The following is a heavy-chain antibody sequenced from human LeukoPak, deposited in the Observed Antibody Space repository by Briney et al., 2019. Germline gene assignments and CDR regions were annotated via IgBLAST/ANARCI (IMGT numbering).Heavy chain of an antibody. V-gene: IGHV4-59*01. Sequence: SETLSLTCTVSGGSISSYYWSWIRQPPGKGLEWIGYIYYTGSTNYNPPLKSRATMSVDTSKNQFSLKLRSVTAADTAVYYCARGGYSYRYDYWGQGTLVTVSS. D-gene: IGHD5-18*01. CDR3: ARGGYSYRYDY. CDR1: GGSISSYY. J-gene: IGHJ4*02. CDR2: IYYTGST.